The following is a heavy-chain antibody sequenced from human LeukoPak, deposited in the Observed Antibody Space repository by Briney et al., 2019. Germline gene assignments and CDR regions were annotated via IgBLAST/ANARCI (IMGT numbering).Heavy chain of an antibody. CDR2: ISGSGGST. V-gene: IGHV3-23*01. D-gene: IGHD6-19*01. CDR1: GFTFSSYV. J-gene: IGHJ4*01. Sequence: PGGSLRLSCAASGFTFSSYVMSWVRQAPGKGLEWVSAISGSGGSTYYADSVKGRFTISRDNSKNTLYMQMNSLRAEDTAMYYCAREVILAGTSVFGSWGQGTLVTVSS. CDR3: AREVILAGTSVFGS.